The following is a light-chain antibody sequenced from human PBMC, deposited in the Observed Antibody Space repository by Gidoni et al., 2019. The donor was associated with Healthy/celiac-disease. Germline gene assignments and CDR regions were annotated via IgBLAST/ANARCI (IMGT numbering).Light chain of an antibody. J-gene: IGKJ3*01. Sequence: DIQMTQSPSSLSASVGDRVTITCRASQGISNYLAWYQQNPGKVPKLLIYAASTLQSGVPVRLSGSGSGSDLTLTISSLQPEDVATDYCQKYNSATFTFGPGTKVDIK. CDR3: QKYNSATFT. CDR2: AAS. V-gene: IGKV1-27*01. CDR1: QGISNY.